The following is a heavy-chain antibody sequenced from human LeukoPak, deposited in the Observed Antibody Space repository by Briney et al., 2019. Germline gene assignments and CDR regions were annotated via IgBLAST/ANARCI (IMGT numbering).Heavy chain of an antibody. CDR1: GYTFTNYG. V-gene: IGHV1-18*01. D-gene: IGHD3-9*01. CDR3: ARGGDGDILTGLVFDY. J-gene: IGHJ4*02. CDR2: ISPYKGNT. Sequence: ASVKVSCKTSGYTFTNYGITWVRQAPGQGLEWMGWISPYKGNTNYAQKVQGRVTMTTDTSTSTVYMELRSLRSDDTAVYYCARGGDGDILTGLVFDYWGQGTLVTVSS.